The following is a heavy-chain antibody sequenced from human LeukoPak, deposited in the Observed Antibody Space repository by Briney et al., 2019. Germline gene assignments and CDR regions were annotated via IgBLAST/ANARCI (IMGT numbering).Heavy chain of an antibody. Sequence: ASVKDSCKASGYTFTSYGISWVRQAPGQGLQWMGWISGYNGNTNYAQKFQGRVTMTTDTSTNTAYMELRSLRFDDTAVYYCGRDWGYRDSGSYSDYWGQGTLVTVSS. D-gene: IGHD3-10*01. V-gene: IGHV1-18*04. J-gene: IGHJ4*02. CDR3: GRDWGYRDSGSYSDY. CDR2: ISGYNGNT. CDR1: GYTFTSYG.